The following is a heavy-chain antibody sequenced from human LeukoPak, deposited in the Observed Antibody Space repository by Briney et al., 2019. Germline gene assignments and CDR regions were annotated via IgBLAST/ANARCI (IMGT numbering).Heavy chain of an antibody. D-gene: IGHD6-6*01. CDR1: GFTFSSYS. Sequence: GGSLRLSCVASGFTFSSYSLSWVRQAPGKGLQWISTISSGAGSTFYADSVKGRFTISKDTSENTLSLHMNSLRPEDTAVYYCVKGGAGSSEGGWGQGTLVTVSS. CDR2: ISSGAGST. V-gene: IGHV3-23*01. CDR3: VKGGAGSSEGG. J-gene: IGHJ4*02.